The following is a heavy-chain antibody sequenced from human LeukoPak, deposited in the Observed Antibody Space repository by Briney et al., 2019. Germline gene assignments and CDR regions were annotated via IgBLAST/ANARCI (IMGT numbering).Heavy chain of an antibody. V-gene: IGHV3-33*03. CDR1: GFTFNSYG. D-gene: IGHD2-2*01. CDR2: IWFDGSNK. CDR3: AAPGCSSACYYYMDV. J-gene: IGHJ6*03. Sequence: PGGSLRLSCAASGFTFNSYGMHWLRQAPGKGLEGVSLIWFDGSNKFYGDSVKGRFTISRDNAKNTLYLQMNSLSAEDTAVYYCAAPGCSSACYYYMDVWGKGTTVTVS.